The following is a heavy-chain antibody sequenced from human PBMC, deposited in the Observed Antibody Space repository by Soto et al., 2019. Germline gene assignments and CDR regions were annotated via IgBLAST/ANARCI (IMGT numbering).Heavy chain of an antibody. Sequence: SVPLSLTCAMCGASNTYDYWGWIRQPPGKGLEWIGSIYYSGSTYYNPSLKSRVTISVDTSKNQFSLKLSSVTAADTAVYYCARHTPAISISDHWGQG. CDR3: ARHTPAISISDH. CDR1: GASNTYDY. CDR2: IYYSGST. V-gene: IGHV4-39*01. J-gene: IGHJ1*01. D-gene: IGHD2-15*01.